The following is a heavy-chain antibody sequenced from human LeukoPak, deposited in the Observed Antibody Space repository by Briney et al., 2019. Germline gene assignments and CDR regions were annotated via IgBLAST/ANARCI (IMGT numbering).Heavy chain of an antibody. J-gene: IGHJ4*02. CDR3: ARRYYASGSPPDY. CDR1: GFTFSSYW. V-gene: IGHV3-74*01. Sequence: GGSLRLSCAASGFTFSSYWMHWVRQAPGKGLECVSRINTDGTITHYADSLKGRFTISRDNAKNTLYLQMNSLRAEDTAVYYCARRYYASGSPPDYWGQGILVTVSS. D-gene: IGHD3-10*01. CDR2: INTDGTIT.